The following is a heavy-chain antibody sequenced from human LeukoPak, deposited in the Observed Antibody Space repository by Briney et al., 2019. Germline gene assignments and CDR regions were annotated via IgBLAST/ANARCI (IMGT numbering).Heavy chain of an antibody. D-gene: IGHD5-18*01. CDR3: ARERIQLVFYD. CDR1: GVTFSSYA. V-gene: IGHV1-69*05. J-gene: IGHJ4*02. Sequence: ASVKVSCKPSGVTFSSYAIIWVRQAPGQGLEWMGGSIPIFGTVNYAQQFLGRVTITTDESTSTAYMELSSLRSEDTAVYYCARERIQLVFYDWGQGTRVTVSS. CDR2: SIPIFGTV.